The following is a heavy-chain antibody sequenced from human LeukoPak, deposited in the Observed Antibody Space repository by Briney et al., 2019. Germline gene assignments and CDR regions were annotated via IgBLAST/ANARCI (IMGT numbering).Heavy chain of an antibody. Sequence: SETLSLTCTVSGYSISSGYYWGWIRQPPGKGLEWIGSIYHSGSTNYNPSLKSRVTISVDTSKNQFSLKLSSVTAADTAVYYCAATLYYDLVDWGQGTLVTVSS. CDR3: AATLYYDLVD. D-gene: IGHD3-22*01. J-gene: IGHJ4*02. CDR1: GYSISSGYY. V-gene: IGHV4-38-2*02. CDR2: IYHSGST.